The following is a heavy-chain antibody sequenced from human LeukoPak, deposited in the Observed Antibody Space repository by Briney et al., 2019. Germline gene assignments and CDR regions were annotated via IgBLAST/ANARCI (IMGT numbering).Heavy chain of an antibody. Sequence: PGGSLRLSCAASGFTFSSYEMNWVRQAPGKGLEWVSYISSSGSTIYYADSVKGRFTISRDNAKNSLYLQMNSLRAGDTAVYYCARVDVSGYKLFDYWGQGTLVTVSS. CDR3: ARVDVSGYKLFDY. V-gene: IGHV3-48*03. D-gene: IGHD3-22*01. J-gene: IGHJ4*02. CDR1: GFTFSSYE. CDR2: ISSSGSTI.